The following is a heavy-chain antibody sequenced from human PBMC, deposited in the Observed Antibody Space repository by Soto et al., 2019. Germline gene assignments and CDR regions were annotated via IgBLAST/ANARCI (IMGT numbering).Heavy chain of an antibody. CDR1: GFTFSSYG. Sequence: QVQLVESGGGVVQPGRSLRLSCAASGFTFSSYGMHWVRQAPGKGLEWVAVIWYDGSNKYYADSVKGRFTISRDNYKNTLYLQMNSLRAEDTAVYYCAREVNSSGYYLDYWGQGTLVTVSS. CDR2: IWYDGSNK. J-gene: IGHJ4*02. CDR3: AREVNSSGYYLDY. V-gene: IGHV3-33*01. D-gene: IGHD3-22*01.